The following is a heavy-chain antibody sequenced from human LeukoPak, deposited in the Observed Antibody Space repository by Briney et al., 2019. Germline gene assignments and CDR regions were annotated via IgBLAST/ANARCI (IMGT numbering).Heavy chain of an antibody. Sequence: GGSLRLSCAASGSYWMHWVRQAPGKGLVWVSHINSDGSWTSYADSVKGRFTISKDNAKNTVYLQMNNLRAEDTAVYFCARRYCTPSSCYSDYWGQGALVTVSS. CDR1: GSYW. V-gene: IGHV3-74*01. D-gene: IGHD2-8*01. CDR2: INSDGSWT. J-gene: IGHJ4*02. CDR3: ARRYCTPSSCYSDY.